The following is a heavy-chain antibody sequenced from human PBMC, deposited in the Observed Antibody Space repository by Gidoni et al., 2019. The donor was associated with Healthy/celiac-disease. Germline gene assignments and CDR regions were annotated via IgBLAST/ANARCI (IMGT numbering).Heavy chain of an antibody. J-gene: IGHJ4*02. V-gene: IGHV4-38-2*01. Sequence: SGYSISSGYYWGWIRQPPGKGLEWIGSIYHSGSTYYNPSLKSRVTISVDTSKNQFSLKLSSVTAADTAVYYCARLDMAGLYWGQGTLVTVSS. CDR1: GYSISSGYY. CDR2: IYHSGST. D-gene: IGHD6-19*01. CDR3: ARLDMAGLY.